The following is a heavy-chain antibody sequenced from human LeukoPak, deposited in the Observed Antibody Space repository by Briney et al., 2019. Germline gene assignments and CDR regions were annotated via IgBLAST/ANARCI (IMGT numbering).Heavy chain of an antibody. V-gene: IGHV3-43*02. CDR1: GFTFSSYS. D-gene: IGHD5/OR15-5a*01. J-gene: IGHJ4*02. CDR3: AKDIGERGYSVH. Sequence: GGSLRLSCAASGFTFSSYSMNWVRQAPGKGLEWVSLTSGDGGSTYYADSVRGRFTISRHNSKNSLYLQMNSLRTEDTAFYYCAKDIGERGYSVHWGQGTLVTVSS. CDR2: TSGDGGST.